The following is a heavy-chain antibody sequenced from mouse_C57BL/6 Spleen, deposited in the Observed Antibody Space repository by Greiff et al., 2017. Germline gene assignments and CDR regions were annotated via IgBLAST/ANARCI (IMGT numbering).Heavy chain of an antibody. V-gene: IGHV14-1*01. Sequence: VQLQQSGAELVRPGASVKLSCTASGFNIKDYYMHWVKQRPEQGLEWIGRIDPEDGDTEYAPKFPGKATMTADTSSNTAYLQLSSLTSEDTAVYYCTTSIWLTGTCFDYWGQGTTLTVSS. CDR1: GFNIKDYY. CDR2: IDPEDGDT. D-gene: IGHD4-1*01. J-gene: IGHJ2*01. CDR3: TTSIWLTGTCFDY.